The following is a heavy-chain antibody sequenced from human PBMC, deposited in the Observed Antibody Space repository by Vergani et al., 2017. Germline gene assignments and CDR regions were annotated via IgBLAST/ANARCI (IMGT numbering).Heavy chain of an antibody. CDR2: INHSGST. D-gene: IGHD6-6*01. J-gene: IGHJ6*03. CDR3: ARGRRCIAAEYYYYYYMDV. CDR1: GGSFSGYY. Sequence: QVQLQQWGAGLLKPSETLSLTCAVYGGSFSGYYWSWIRQPPGKGLEWIGEINHSGSTNYNPSLKSRVTISVDTSKNQFSLKLSSVTAADTAVYYCARGRRCIAAEYYYYYYMDVWGKGTTVTVSS. V-gene: IGHV4-34*01.